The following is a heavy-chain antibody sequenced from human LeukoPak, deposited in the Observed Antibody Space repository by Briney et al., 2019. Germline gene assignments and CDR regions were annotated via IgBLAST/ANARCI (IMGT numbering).Heavy chain of an antibody. CDR3: ARVGTTMVRGVIITPRYYFDY. V-gene: IGHV4-59*01. J-gene: IGHJ4*02. CDR1: GGSISSYY. CDR2: IYYSGST. Sequence: SETLSLTCTVSGGSISSYYWSWIRQPPGKGLEWIGYIYYSGSTNYNPSLKSRVTISVDTSKNQFSLKLSSVTAADTAGYYCARVGTTMVRGVIITPRYYFDYWGQGTLVTVSS. D-gene: IGHD3-10*01.